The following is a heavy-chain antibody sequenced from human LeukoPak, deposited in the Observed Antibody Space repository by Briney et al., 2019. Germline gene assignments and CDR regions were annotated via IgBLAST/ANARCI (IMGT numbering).Heavy chain of an antibody. V-gene: IGHV3-21*01. CDR1: GFTFSSYS. Sequence: GGSLRLSCAASGFTFSSYSMNWVRQAPGKGLEWVSSISSSSSSIYYADSVKGRFIISRDNAKNSLYLQMNSLTAEATAVYYCARDAPSEMATINSFDYWGQGTLVTVSS. CDR3: ARDAPSEMATINSFDY. J-gene: IGHJ4*02. CDR2: ISSSSSSI. D-gene: IGHD5-24*01.